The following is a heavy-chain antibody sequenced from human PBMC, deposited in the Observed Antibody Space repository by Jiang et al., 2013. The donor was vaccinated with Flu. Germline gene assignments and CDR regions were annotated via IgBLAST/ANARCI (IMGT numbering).Heavy chain of an antibody. Sequence: ASGFTVSSNYMSWVRQAPGKGLEWVSVIYSGGSTYYADSVKGRFTISRDNSKNTLYLQMNSLRAEDTAVYYCARATYYYDSSGYYSGYYFDYWGQGTLVTVSS. CDR2: IYSGGST. D-gene: IGHD3-22*01. V-gene: IGHV3-53*01. J-gene: IGHJ4*02. CDR1: GFTVSSNY. CDR3: ARATYYYDSSGYYSGYYFDY.